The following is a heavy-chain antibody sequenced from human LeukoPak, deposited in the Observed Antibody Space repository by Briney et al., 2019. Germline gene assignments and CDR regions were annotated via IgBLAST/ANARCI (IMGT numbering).Heavy chain of an antibody. CDR1: GFTFTSYC. J-gene: IGHJ4*02. CDR2: IKQDGSEK. V-gene: IGHV3-7*03. D-gene: IGHD6-13*01. CDR3: AKRGAAGTEDY. Sequence: GGSLRLSCAASGFTFTSYCMSWVRQAPGKGLEWVVNIKQDGSEKYYVDSVKGRFTISRDNAKNTLYLQMNSLRAEDTAVYYCAKRGAAGTEDYWGQGTLVTVSS.